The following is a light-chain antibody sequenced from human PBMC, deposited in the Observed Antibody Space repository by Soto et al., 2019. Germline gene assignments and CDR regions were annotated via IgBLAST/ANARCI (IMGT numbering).Light chain of an antibody. Sequence: IVLTQSPGTVSLSPGEAVTLSCRASETVGRAYFAWYQQRPGQTPRLLLYGASNRAADIPDRFSGSGSGADFTLTISRLEPGDSAVYYCHQYGTSPFTFGQGTNADIK. CDR2: GAS. CDR1: ETVGRAY. V-gene: IGKV3-20*01. CDR3: HQYGTSPFT. J-gene: IGKJ2*01.